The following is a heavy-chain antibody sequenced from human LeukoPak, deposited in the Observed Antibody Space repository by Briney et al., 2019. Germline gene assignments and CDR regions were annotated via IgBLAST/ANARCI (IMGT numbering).Heavy chain of an antibody. D-gene: IGHD2-15*01. J-gene: IGHJ5*02. CDR2: IIPIFGTA. Sequence: SVKVSCKASGGTFSSYAISWVRQAPGQGLEWMGGIIPIFGTANYAQKFQGRVTITADGSTSTAYMELSSLRSEDTAVYYCARDPSEDCSGGSCYQTNWFDPWGQGTLVTVSS. CDR3: ARDPSEDCSGGSCYQTNWFDP. V-gene: IGHV1-69*13. CDR1: GGTFSSYA.